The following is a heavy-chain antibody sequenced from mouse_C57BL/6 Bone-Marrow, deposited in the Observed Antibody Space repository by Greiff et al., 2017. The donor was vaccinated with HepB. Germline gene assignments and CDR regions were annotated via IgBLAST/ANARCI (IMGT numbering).Heavy chain of an antibody. Sequence: DVQLVESGGGLVKPGGSLKLSCAASGFTFSSYAMSWVRQTPEKRLEWVATISDGGSYTYYPDNVKGRFTISRDNAKNNLYLQMSHLKSEDTAMYYCARDRYSNYEAMDYWGQGTSVTVSS. J-gene: IGHJ4*01. CDR2: ISDGGSYT. V-gene: IGHV5-4*01. CDR3: ARDRYSNYEAMDY. D-gene: IGHD2-5*01. CDR1: GFTFSSYA.